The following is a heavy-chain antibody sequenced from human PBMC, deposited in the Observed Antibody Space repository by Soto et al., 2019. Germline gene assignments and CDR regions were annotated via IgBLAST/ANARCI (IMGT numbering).Heavy chain of an antibody. V-gene: IGHV1-69*01. Sequence: QVQLVQSGAEVKKPGSSVKVSCKASGGTFSSYAISWVRQAPGQGLEWMGGIIPIFGTANYAQKFQGRVTITADESTSTAYMELSSLRSEDTAVYYCARGLDDILIEYYYGMDVWGQGTTVTVSS. CDR1: GGTFSSYA. J-gene: IGHJ6*02. D-gene: IGHD3-9*01. CDR2: IIPIFGTA. CDR3: ARGLDDILIEYYYGMDV.